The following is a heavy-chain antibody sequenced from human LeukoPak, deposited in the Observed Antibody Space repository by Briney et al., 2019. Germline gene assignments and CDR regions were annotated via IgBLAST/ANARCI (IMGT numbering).Heavy chain of an antibody. CDR3: ARERTPGGWFDP. V-gene: IGHV4-39*02. Sequence: MSSETLSLTCTVSGGSISSSSYYWGWIRQPPGKGLKWIGSIYYSGSTYYNPPLKSRVTISVDTSKNQFSLKLSSVTAADTAVYYCARERTPGGWFDPWGQGTLVTVSS. CDR2: IYYSGST. CDR1: GGSISSSSYY. D-gene: IGHD2-15*01. J-gene: IGHJ5*02.